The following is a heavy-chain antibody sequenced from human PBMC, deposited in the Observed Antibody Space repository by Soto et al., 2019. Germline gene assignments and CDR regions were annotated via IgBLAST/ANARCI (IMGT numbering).Heavy chain of an antibody. CDR1: GFTFSSYA. CDR2: ISGSGGST. Sequence: EVQLLESGGGLVQPGGSLRLSCAASGFTFSSYAMTWVRQAPGKGLEWVSGISGSGGSTYYADSVKGRFTISRDNSKNTLYLQMNSLRAEDTAVYYCAKAQYSGYEFSLNFDSWAREPWSPCPQ. CDR3: AKAQYSGYEFSLNFDS. D-gene: IGHD5-12*01. J-gene: IGHJ4*02. V-gene: IGHV3-23*01.